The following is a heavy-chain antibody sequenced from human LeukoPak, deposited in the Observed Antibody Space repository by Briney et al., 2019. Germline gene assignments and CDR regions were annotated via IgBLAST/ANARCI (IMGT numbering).Heavy chain of an antibody. CDR3: ARDPPYCSSTSCYFPFDY. D-gene: IGHD2-2*01. V-gene: IGHV1-18*01. Sequence: ASVKVSCKASSYTFTSYGISWVRQAPGQGLEWMGWISAYNGNTNYAQKLQGRVTMTTDTSTSTAYMELRSLRSDDTAVYYCARDPPYCSSTSCYFPFDYWGQGTLVTVSS. CDR1: SYTFTSYG. CDR2: ISAYNGNT. J-gene: IGHJ4*02.